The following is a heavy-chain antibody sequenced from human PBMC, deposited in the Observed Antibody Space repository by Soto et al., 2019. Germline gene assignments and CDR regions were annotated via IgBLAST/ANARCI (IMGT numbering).Heavy chain of an antibody. V-gene: IGHV4-31*01. J-gene: IGHJ6*02. CDR3: ARGGRRSPVMDV. Sequence: QVQLQESGPGLVKPSQTLSLTCTVSGGSISSGGYYWSWIRQHPGKGLEWIGYIYYRGSTYYNPSLKSAVTIQVDTSKNPSARKLGSVTAADTAVYYCARGGRRSPVMDVWGQGTTVTVSS. CDR1: GGSISSGGYY. CDR2: IYYRGST.